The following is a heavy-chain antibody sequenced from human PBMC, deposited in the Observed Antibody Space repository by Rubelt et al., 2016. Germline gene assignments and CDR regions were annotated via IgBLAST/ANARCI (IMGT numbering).Heavy chain of an antibody. CDR1: GFMFSAYS. Sequence: EVQVVDSGGGLVQPGGSLRLSCATSGFMFSAYSMNWFRLAPGKGLEWLSYISRSGSSIYYADSVKGRLTISRDNAKKSAYLQMNSLRDEDTAVYYCTRGRGDYWGRGTLVTVSS. CDR2: ISRSGSSI. V-gene: IGHV3-48*02. CDR3: TRGRGDY. J-gene: IGHJ4*02.